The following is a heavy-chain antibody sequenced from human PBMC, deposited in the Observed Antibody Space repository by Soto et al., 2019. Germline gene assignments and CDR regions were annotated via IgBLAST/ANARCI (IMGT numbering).Heavy chain of an antibody. Sequence: QVQLVQSGAEVRKPGSSVKVSCKISGGTFTNYVISWLRQAPGQGLEWMGGLIPIFGAANLAQKFQGRVTITADDSTRAVNMELSRLTSEDTAVYFCARRRSSPNFDPWGQGTLVTVSS. J-gene: IGHJ5*02. D-gene: IGHD6-6*01. V-gene: IGHV1-69*01. CDR3: ARRRSSPNFDP. CDR1: GGTFTNYV. CDR2: LIPIFGAA.